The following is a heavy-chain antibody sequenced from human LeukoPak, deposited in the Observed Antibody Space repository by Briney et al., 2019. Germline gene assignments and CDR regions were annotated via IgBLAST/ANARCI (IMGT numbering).Heavy chain of an antibody. CDR3: AKDIRQWYSSSYAY. J-gene: IGHJ4*02. V-gene: IGHV3-23*01. Sequence: PGGSLRLSCAASGFTFSSYAMSWVRQAPGEGLEWVSALSGSGGSTYSADSVKGRFTISRDSSKNTLYLQMNSLRAEDTAVYFCAKDIRQWYSSSYAYWGQGTLVTVSS. CDR1: GFTFSSYA. D-gene: IGHD6-13*01. CDR2: LSGSGGST.